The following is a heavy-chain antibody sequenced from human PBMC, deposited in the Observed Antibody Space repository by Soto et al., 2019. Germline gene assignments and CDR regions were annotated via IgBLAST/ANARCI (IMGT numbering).Heavy chain of an antibody. CDR1: GGTFSSYA. CDR2: IIPIFGTT. V-gene: IGHV1-69*15. J-gene: IGHJ6*02. D-gene: IGHD6-6*01. Sequence: QVQLVQSGAEVKKPGSSVKVSCKASGGTFSSYAITWVRQAPGQGLEWMGRIIPIFGTTNYAQKCQGRVTITADESTGTAYMDLSSLRSDDTAVYYCAKSPDPYSSSNYYYYGMDVWGQGTTVTVSS. CDR3: AKSPDPYSSSNYYYYGMDV.